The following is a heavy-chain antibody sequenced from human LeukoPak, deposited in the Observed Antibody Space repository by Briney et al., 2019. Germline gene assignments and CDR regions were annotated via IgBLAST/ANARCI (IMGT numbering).Heavy chain of an antibody. CDR2: ISYDGSHK. J-gene: IGHJ5*02. CDR3: AKGARGDTVTSIVGLNWFDP. D-gene: IGHD4-17*01. CDR1: GITFRSYG. V-gene: IGHV3-30*18. Sequence: PGGSLRLSCAASGITFRSYGMHWVRQAPGKGLEWVAVISYDGSHKYYADSVKGRFSISRDNSKNTLYLQMNSLRAGDTAVYYCAKGARGDTVTSIVGLNWFDPWGQGTLVTVSS.